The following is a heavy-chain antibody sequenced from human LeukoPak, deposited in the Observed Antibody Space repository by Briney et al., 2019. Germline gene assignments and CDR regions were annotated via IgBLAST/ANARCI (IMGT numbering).Heavy chain of an antibody. J-gene: IGHJ6*02. D-gene: IGHD2-2*01. CDR1: GGSISSSSYY. Sequence: SETLSLTCTVSGGSISSSSYYWGWIRQPPGKGLEWIGSIYYSGSTYYNPSLKSRVTISVDTSKNQFSLKLSSVTAADTAVYYCATRGYCSSTSCPYYGMDVWGQGTTVTVSS. V-gene: IGHV4-39*01. CDR3: ATRGYCSSTSCPYYGMDV. CDR2: IYYSGST.